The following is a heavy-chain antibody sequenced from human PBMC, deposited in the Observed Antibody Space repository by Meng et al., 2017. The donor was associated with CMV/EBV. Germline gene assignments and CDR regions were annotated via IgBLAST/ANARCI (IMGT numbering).Heavy chain of an antibody. CDR2: MNPNSGNT. CDR3: ARGPISPRYCSSTSCRYWFDP. CDR1: GYTVTIYD. V-gene: IGHV1-8*03. Sequence: ASVKVSCKASGYTVTIYDINWVRQATGQGLEWMGWMNPNSGNTGYAQKFQGRVTITRNTSISTAYMELSSLRSEDTAVYYCARGPISPRYCSSTSCRYWFDPWGQGTLVTVSS. J-gene: IGHJ5*02. D-gene: IGHD2-2*01.